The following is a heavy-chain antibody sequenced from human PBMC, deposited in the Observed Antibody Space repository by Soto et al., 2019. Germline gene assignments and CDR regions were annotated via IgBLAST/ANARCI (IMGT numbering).Heavy chain of an antibody. CDR3: ARGGTYSRLIIGDWFDP. CDR1: GGSISSYY. J-gene: IGHJ5*02. D-gene: IGHD3-16*01. V-gene: IGHV4-59*01. Sequence: QVQLQESGPGLVKASETLSLTCTVSGGSISSYYWSWILQPPGKTLEWIGYINYSGSTNYNPSLKIRVTISVDTSKNQFSLKMSSVTAADTAMYYCARGGTYSRLIIGDWFDPWGQGTLVTVSS. CDR2: INYSGST.